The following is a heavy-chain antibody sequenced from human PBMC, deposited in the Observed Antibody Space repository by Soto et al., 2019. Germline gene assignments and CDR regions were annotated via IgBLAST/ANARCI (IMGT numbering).Heavy chain of an antibody. CDR3: AKDLARRSYYYYYMDV. Sequence: EVQLVESGGGLVQPGRSLRLSCAASGFTFDDYAMHWVRQAPGKGLEWVSGISWNSGSIGYADSVKGRFTISRDNAKNSLYLQMNILRAEDTALYYCAKDLARRSYYYYYMDVWGKGTTVTVSS. V-gene: IGHV3-9*01. CDR2: ISWNSGSI. J-gene: IGHJ6*03. D-gene: IGHD1-26*01. CDR1: GFTFDDYA.